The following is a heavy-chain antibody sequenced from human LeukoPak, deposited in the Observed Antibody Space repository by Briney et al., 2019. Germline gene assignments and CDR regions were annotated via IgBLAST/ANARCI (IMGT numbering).Heavy chain of an antibody. V-gene: IGHV4-59*08. CDR2: IYYSGST. D-gene: IGHD6-19*01. J-gene: IGHJ4*02. CDR3: VRRDNTGWNYFDC. Sequence: SGTLSLTCTVSGGSINSHYWSWIRQSPGKGLEWIGDIYYSGSTKYNPSLKSRVTISVDTPKNDLSLRLTSVLAADTAIYYCVRRDNTGWNYFDCWGQGILVTVSS. CDR1: GGSINSHY.